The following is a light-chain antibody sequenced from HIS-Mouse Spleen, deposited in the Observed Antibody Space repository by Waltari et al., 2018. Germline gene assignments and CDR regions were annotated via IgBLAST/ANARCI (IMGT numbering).Light chain of an antibody. CDR2: EGS. CDR1: SSDVGSYNL. V-gene: IGLV2-23*01. J-gene: IGLJ1*01. Sequence: QSALTQPASVSGSPGQSITISCTGTSSDVGSYNLVSWYQQHPGKAPKHMIYEGSKRPSGVSNRFSGSKTGNTASLTSSGLQAEDEADYYCCSYAGSSTYVFGTGTKVTVL. CDR3: CSYAGSSTYV.